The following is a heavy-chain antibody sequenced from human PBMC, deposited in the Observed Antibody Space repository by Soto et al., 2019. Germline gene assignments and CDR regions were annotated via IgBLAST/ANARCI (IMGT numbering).Heavy chain of an antibody. Sequence: EVQLLESGGGLVQPGGSLRLSCAASGFTFSSYAMTWVRQAPGKGLEWVSSISGSGGSTYHADSVKGRFTTSRDNSKNTLYLQMNSLRAEDTAVYYCAKDSGGVAVKFGRNWFDPWGQGTLVTVSS. CDR3: AKDSGGVAVKFGRNWFDP. CDR1: GFTFSSYA. J-gene: IGHJ5*02. D-gene: IGHD6-19*01. CDR2: ISGSGGST. V-gene: IGHV3-23*01.